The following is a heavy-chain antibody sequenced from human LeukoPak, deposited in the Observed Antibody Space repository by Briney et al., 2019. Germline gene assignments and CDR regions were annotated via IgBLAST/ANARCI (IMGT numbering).Heavy chain of an antibody. CDR3: ARLVGTTLYFDY. CDR1: GYTFTGYY. D-gene: IGHD1-26*01. Sequence: ASVKVSCKASGYTFTGYYMHWVRQAPGQGLEWMGWINPNSGGTNYAQKFQGRVTMTRDTSISTAYLQWSSLKASDTAMYYCARLVGTTLYFDYWGQGTLVTVSS. J-gene: IGHJ4*02. V-gene: IGHV1-2*02. CDR2: INPNSGGT.